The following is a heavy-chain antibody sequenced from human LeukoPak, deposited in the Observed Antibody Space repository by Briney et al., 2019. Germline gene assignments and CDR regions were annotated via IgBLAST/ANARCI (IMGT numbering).Heavy chain of an antibody. Sequence: GGSLRLSCAASGFSFSNYGMHWIRQAPGKGLEWVTFIRYDGSNKYYADSVKGRFTTSRDNSRSTLYLQMNSLRAEDTAVYYCAKAPRKGIVVEPAVMIDYWGQGTLVTVSS. J-gene: IGHJ4*02. CDR3: AKAPRKGIVVEPAVMIDY. D-gene: IGHD2-2*01. V-gene: IGHV3-30*02. CDR2: IRYDGSNK. CDR1: GFSFSNYG.